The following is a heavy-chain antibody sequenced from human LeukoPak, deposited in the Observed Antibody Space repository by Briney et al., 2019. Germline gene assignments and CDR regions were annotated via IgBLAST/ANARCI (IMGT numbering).Heavy chain of an antibody. Sequence: GGSLRLSCAASGFAFSGFVMNWVRQAPGQGLEWIAHIGTSVNAIYYADSVKGRFTISRDNARDSLFLQMDSLRFEDTAVYYCARDNVWFGDLLNWGQGALVIVST. J-gene: IGHJ4*02. CDR2: IGTSVNAI. D-gene: IGHD3-10*01. CDR1: GFAFSGFV. CDR3: ARDNVWFGDLLN. V-gene: IGHV3-48*03.